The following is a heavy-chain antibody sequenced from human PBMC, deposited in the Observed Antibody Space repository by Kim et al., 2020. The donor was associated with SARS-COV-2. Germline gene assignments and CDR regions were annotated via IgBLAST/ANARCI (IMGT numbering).Heavy chain of an antibody. Sequence: GGSLRLSCAASGFTFSSYWMSWVRQAPGKGLEWVANIKQDGSEKYYVDSVKGRFTISRDNAKNSLYLQMNSLRAEDTAVYYCARGCGSSWYIGYFDYWGQGTLVTVSS. J-gene: IGHJ4*02. D-gene: IGHD6-13*01. CDR2: IKQDGSEK. CDR3: ARGCGSSWYIGYFDY. CDR1: GFTFSSYW. V-gene: IGHV3-7*04.